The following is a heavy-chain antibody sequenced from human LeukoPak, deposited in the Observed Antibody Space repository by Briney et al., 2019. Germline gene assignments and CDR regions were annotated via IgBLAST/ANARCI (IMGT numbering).Heavy chain of an antibody. V-gene: IGHV4-38-2*01. J-gene: IGHJ4*02. Sequence: SETLSLTCAVFGNSISSGYYWGWIRQPPGKGLEWIGSIYHSGSTYYNPSLKSRVTISVDTSKNQFSLKLSSVTAADTAVYYCQVRGVSSNPSDYWGQGTLVTVSS. CDR2: IYHSGST. CDR3: QVRGVSSNPSDY. D-gene: IGHD3-10*01. CDR1: GNSISSGYY.